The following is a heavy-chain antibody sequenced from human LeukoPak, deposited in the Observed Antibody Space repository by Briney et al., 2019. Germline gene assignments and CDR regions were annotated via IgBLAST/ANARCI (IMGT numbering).Heavy chain of an antibody. Sequence: KASETLSLTCTVSGGSISSGDYYWSWIRQPPGKGLEWIGYIYYSGSTYYNPSLKSRVTISVDTSKNQFSLKLSSVTAADTAVYSCASRRITIFGVASNDAFDIWGQGTMVTVSS. J-gene: IGHJ3*02. V-gene: IGHV4-30-4*08. CDR2: IYYSGST. CDR3: ASRRITIFGVASNDAFDI. D-gene: IGHD3-3*01. CDR1: GGSISSGDYY.